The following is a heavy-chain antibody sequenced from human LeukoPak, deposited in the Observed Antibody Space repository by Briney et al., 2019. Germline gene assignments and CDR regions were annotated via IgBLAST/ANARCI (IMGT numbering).Heavy chain of an antibody. CDR3: ARLPGIFGGGDY. CDR2: FDPEDGET. Sequence: ASVKVSCKVSGYTLTELSMHWVRQAPGKGLEWMGGFDPEDGETIYAQKFQGRVTMTEDTSTDTAYMELSRLRSDDTAVYYCARLPGIFGGGDYWGQGTLVTVSS. D-gene: IGHD3-16*01. J-gene: IGHJ4*02. V-gene: IGHV1-24*01. CDR1: GYTLTELS.